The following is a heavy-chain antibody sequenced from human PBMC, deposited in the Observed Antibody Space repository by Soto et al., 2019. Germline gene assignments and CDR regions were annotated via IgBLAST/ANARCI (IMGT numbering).Heavy chain of an antibody. CDR2: ISWNSGGI. CDR1: GFTFDDYA. CDR3: AKDRARDRGGLEQWLAFDY. V-gene: IGHV3-9*01. Sequence: EVQLVESGGGLVQPGRSLRLSCAASGFTFDDYAMHWVRQAPGKGLEWVSGISWNSGGIGYADSVKGRFTISRDNAKNSLYLQMNSLRAEDTALYYCAKDRARDRGGLEQWLAFDYWGQGTLVTVSS. D-gene: IGHD6-19*01. J-gene: IGHJ4*02.